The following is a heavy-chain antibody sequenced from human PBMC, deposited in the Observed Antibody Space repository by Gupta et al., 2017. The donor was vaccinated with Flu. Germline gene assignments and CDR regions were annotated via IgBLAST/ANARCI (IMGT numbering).Heavy chain of an antibody. V-gene: IGHV3-30*18. CDR1: GFTFSHYG. Sequence: QVQLVESGGGVVQPGRSLRLSCAASGFTFSHYGMHWVRQAPGKGLEWVAVISYDGSKKYYADSVKGRFTISRDNSKNTLYLQMNSLNTEDTAVYYCAKGRPIAVVTDDTLDIWGQGTMVTVSS. D-gene: IGHD2-21*02. CDR3: AKGRPIAVVTDDTLDI. CDR2: ISYDGSKK. J-gene: IGHJ3*02.